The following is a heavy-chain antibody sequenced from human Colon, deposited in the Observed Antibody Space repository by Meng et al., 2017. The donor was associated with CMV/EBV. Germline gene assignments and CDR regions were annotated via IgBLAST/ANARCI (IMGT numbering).Heavy chain of an antibody. V-gene: IGHV3-11*04. CDR3: ARELYCTSSSCGMDV. CDR1: GFTFSDYY. Sequence: GESLKISCAASGFTFSDYYMSWIRQAPGKGLEWVSYISSSGSTIYYADSVKGRFTISRDNAKNSLYVQMNSLRAEDTGVYYCARELYCTSSSCGMDVWGQGTTVTVSS. J-gene: IGHJ6*02. CDR2: ISSSGSTI. D-gene: IGHD2-2*01.